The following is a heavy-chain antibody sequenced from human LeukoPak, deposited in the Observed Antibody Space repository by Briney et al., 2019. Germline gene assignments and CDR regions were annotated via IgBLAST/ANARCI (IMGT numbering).Heavy chain of an antibody. V-gene: IGHV3-23*01. J-gene: IGHJ4*02. Sequence: GGSLRLSCAASGFTFSSYAMSWVRQAPGKGLEWVSAISGSGGSTYYADSVKGRFTISRDNSKNTLYLQMNSLRAEDTAVYYCAELRYARSGQPPDYWGQGTLVTVSS. CDR2: ISGSGGST. D-gene: IGHD6-19*01. CDR1: GFTFSSYA. CDR3: AELRYARSGQPPDY.